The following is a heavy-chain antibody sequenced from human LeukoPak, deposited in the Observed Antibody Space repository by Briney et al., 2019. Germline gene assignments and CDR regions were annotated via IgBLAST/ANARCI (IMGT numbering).Heavy chain of an antibody. D-gene: IGHD1-26*01. J-gene: IGHJ3*02. V-gene: IGHV1-2*06. CDR1: GYTFTGYY. CDR3: ARAGKVGAGAFDI. Sequence: ASVKVSCKASGYTFTGYYMHWVRQAPGQGLEWMGRINPNSGGTNYAQKFQGRVTMTRDTSISTAYMELSRLRSDGTAVYYCARAGKVGAGAFDIWGQGTMVTVSS. CDR2: INPNSGGT.